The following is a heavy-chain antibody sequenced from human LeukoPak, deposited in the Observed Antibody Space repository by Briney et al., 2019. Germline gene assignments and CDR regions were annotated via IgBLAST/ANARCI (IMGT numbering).Heavy chain of an antibody. Sequence: GGSLRLSCAASGFTFSSYSMNWVRQAPGKGLEWVSYISSSGSTIYYADSVKGRFTISRDNAKNSLYLQMNSLRAEDTAVYYCARDEAGSSGSVDYWGQGTLVTVSS. D-gene: IGHD6-19*01. CDR3: ARDEAGSSGSVDY. V-gene: IGHV3-48*04. CDR1: GFTFSSYS. J-gene: IGHJ4*02. CDR2: ISSSGSTI.